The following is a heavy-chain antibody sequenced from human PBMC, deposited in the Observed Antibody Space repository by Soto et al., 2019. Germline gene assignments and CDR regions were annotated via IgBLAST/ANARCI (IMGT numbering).Heavy chain of an antibody. V-gene: IGHV4-31*03. D-gene: IGHD1-1*01. J-gene: IGHJ5*02. Sequence: SESLSLTCTVSGGSISSGGYYWSWIRQHPGKGLEWIGYIYYSESTYYNPSLKSRVTISVDTSKNQFSLKLSPVTAADTAVYCCAREEETTTYNWFDPWGQGTLVTVSS. CDR3: AREEETTTYNWFDP. CDR2: IYYSEST. CDR1: GGSISSGGYY.